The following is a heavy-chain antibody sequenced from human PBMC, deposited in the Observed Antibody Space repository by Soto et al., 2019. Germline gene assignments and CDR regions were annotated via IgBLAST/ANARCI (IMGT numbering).Heavy chain of an antibody. CDR3: AREGPAPYYYYGMDV. CDR1: GYSFTTYG. J-gene: IGHJ6*02. V-gene: IGHV1-18*01. CDR2: ISGYNGNT. Sequence: QVQLVQSRGEVKKPGASAKVSCKTSGYSFTTYGISWVRQAPGQGLEWMGWISGYNGNTNYAQKLQGRVTMTTDTSTSTAYMELRSLRSDDTAVYYCAREGPAPYYYYGMDVWGQGSTVTVSS.